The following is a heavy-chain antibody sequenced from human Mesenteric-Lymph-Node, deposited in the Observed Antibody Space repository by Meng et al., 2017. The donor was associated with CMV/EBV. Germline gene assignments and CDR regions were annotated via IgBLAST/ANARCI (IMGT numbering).Heavy chain of an antibody. Sequence: GESLKISCTASDFTFSTYTMNWVRQAPGKGLEWVSSMSSTGAYTFYTHALRGRFTISRDNAKQSLFLQMNSLTAEDTAVYYCARGPSYCSNEVCPEWDVWGQGTTVTVSS. D-gene: IGHD2-8*01. CDR3: ARGPSYCSNEVCPEWDV. CDR2: MSSTGAYT. CDR1: DFTFSTYT. V-gene: IGHV3-21*01. J-gene: IGHJ6*02.